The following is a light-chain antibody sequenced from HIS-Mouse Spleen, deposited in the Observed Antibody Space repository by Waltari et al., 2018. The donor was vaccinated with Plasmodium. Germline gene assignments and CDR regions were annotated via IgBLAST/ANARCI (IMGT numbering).Light chain of an antibody. CDR1: ISSIGSTA. J-gene: IGLJ2*01. CDR3: AAWDDSLNGVV. CDR2: SNN. Sequence: QSLLTQPPSASGTPGQRVTIPCSGSISSIGSTAVNWYQQLPGPAPKLLIYSNNQRPSGVPDRFSGSKSGTSASLAISGLQSEDEADYYCAAWDDSLNGVVFAGGTKLTVL. V-gene: IGLV1-44*01.